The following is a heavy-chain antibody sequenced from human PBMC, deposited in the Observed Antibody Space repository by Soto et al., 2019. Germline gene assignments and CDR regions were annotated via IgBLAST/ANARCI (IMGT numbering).Heavy chain of an antibody. Sequence: ASVKVSCKASGYTFTSYGISWVRQAPGQGLEWMGWISAYNGNTNYAQKLQGRVTMTTDTSTSTAYMELRSLRSDDTAVYYCARVSWQSAYCSSTSCYDYWGQGTLVTVSS. CDR3: ARVSWQSAYCSSTSCYDY. CDR1: GYTFTSYG. D-gene: IGHD2-2*01. V-gene: IGHV1-18*01. CDR2: ISAYNGNT. J-gene: IGHJ4*02.